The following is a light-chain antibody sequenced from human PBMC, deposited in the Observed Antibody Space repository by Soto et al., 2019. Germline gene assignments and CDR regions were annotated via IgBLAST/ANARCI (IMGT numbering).Light chain of an antibody. V-gene: IGKV1-8*01. CDR2: DAS. J-gene: IGKJ2*01. CDR1: QGIITY. Sequence: ALRMTQSPSSLSASTGDRVTITCRASQGIITYLAWYQQKPGKAPKLLIYDASTLHSGVPSRFSGSGSGTDFTLTISCLQAEAFATYCCQQYYSYPYTFGQGTKLEIK. CDR3: QQYYSYPYT.